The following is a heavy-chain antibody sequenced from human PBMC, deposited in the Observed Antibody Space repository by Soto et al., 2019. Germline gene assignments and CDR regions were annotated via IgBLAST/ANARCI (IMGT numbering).Heavy chain of an antibody. V-gene: IGHV4-4*08. D-gene: IGHD2-2*01. CDR3: ARYYCGTSCYYFEH. CDR2: IHSSGSA. J-gene: IGHJ4*02. CDR1: GVSINSSC. Sequence: SETLSLTCTVSGVSINSSCWSSIRQPPGKGLEWIGYIHSSGSANYNPSLKSRVTMSVDTSKNQFSLEVHSVTAADTAVYYCARYYCGTSCYYFEHWGQGTLVTVSS.